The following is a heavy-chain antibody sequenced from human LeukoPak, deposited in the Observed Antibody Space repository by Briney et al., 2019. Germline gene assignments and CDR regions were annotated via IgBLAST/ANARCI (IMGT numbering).Heavy chain of an antibody. CDR2: INPNSDST. D-gene: IGHD3-10*01. J-gene: IGHJ4*02. Sequence: ASVNVPCKASGYTFTGYYMHGVRQAPAQGRGWMRWINPNSDSTYYAQKVQGRVTMTRHTTISTAYMELSRLRSDDTRVYYCARHRELPYYWGQGTLVTVSS. CDR1: GYTFTGYY. CDR3: ARHRELPYY. V-gene: IGHV1-2*02.